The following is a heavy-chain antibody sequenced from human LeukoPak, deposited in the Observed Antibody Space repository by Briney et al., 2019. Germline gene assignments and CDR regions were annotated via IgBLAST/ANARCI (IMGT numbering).Heavy chain of an antibody. V-gene: IGHV1-2*02. CDR2: INPNSGGT. Sequence: ASVKVSCKASGYTFTGYYMHWVRQAPGQGLEWMGWINPNSGGTNYAQKIQGRVTMTRDTSISTAYMELSRLRSDDTAVYYCASTNPRGYSSSWLRTKYNWFDPWGQGTLVTVSS. D-gene: IGHD6-13*01. CDR3: ASTNPRGYSSSWLRTKYNWFDP. J-gene: IGHJ5*02. CDR1: GYTFTGYY.